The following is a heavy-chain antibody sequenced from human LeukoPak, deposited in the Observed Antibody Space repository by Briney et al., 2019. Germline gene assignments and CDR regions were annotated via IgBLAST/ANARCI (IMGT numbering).Heavy chain of an antibody. D-gene: IGHD3-10*01. V-gene: IGHV3-15*01. CDR1: GFTFSNAW. J-gene: IGHJ4*02. CDR3: TTDYYGSGSYYPVD. Sequence: PGGSLRLSCVASGFTFSNAWMSWVRQAPGKGLEWVGRIKSKTDGGTTDYAAPVKGRFTISRDDSKNTLYLQMNSLKTEDTAVYYCTTDYYGSGSYYPVDWGQGTLVTVSS. CDR2: IKSKTDGGTT.